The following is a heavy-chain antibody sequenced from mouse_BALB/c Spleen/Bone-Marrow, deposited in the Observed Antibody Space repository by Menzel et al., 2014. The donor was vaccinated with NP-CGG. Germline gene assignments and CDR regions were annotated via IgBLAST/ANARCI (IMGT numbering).Heavy chain of an antibody. CDR1: GYSFTGYN. CDR3: ARSIEYRPLTY. J-gene: IGHJ3*01. D-gene: IGHD2-14*01. Sequence: EVQLQQSGPELEKPGAPVKISCKASGYSFTGYNMNWVKQTNGKSLEWIGNIDPYYGGISYNQEFKDKATLTVDRSSSTAYMQLKSLTSEDSAVYYCARSIEYRPLTYWGQGTLVTVSA. V-gene: IGHV1-39*01. CDR2: IDPYYGGI.